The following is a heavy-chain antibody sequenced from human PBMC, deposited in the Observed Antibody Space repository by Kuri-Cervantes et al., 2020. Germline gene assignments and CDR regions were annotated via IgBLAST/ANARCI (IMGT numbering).Heavy chain of an antibody. Sequence: GESLKISCAASGFTFSSYWMSWVRQAPGKGLEWVSYIRSSSTIYYVDSVKGRFTISRDNAKNSLYLQMNSLRDEDTAVYYCARVDCRGYTCYVPSHGFDIWGQGTMVTVSS. D-gene: IGHD2-15*01. CDR1: GFTFSSYW. J-gene: IGHJ3*02. CDR3: ARVDCRGYTCYVPSHGFDI. V-gene: IGHV3-48*02. CDR2: IRSSSTI.